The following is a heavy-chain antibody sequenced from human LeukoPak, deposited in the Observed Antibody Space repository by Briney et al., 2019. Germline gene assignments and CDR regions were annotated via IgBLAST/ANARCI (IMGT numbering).Heavy chain of an antibody. D-gene: IGHD3-22*01. CDR1: GYTFTSYY. V-gene: IGHV1-46*01. Sequence: ASVEVSCKASGYTFTSYYMHWVRQAPGQGLEWMGIINPSGGSTSYAQKFQGRVTMTRDTSTSTVYMELSSLRSEDTAVYYCARGDPYYYDSSGLLDYWGQGTLVIVSS. CDR2: INPSGGST. J-gene: IGHJ4*02. CDR3: ARGDPYYYDSSGLLDY.